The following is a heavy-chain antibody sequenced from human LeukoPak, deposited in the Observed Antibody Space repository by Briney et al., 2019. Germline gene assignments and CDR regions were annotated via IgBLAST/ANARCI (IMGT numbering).Heavy chain of an antibody. J-gene: IGHJ4*02. D-gene: IGHD6-19*01. CDR2: IIPILGIA. CDR1: GYTFTSYD. V-gene: IGHV1-69*04. Sequence: GASVKVSCKASGYTFTSYDINWVRQATGQGLEWMGRIIPILGIANYAQKFQGRVTITADKSTSTAYMELSSLRSEDTAVYYCARDDGYSSGWYGYWGQGTLVTVSS. CDR3: ARDDGYSSGWYGY.